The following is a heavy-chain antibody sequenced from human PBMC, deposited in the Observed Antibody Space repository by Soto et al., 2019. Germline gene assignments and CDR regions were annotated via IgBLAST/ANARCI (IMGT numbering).Heavy chain of an antibody. V-gene: IGHV3-74*01. CDR1: GFTFGKYW. D-gene: IGHD1-1*01. CDR3: TRGGLEPFDY. J-gene: IGHJ4*01. CDR2: INDYATTI. Sequence: GGSLRLSCAASGFTFGKYWMHWVRQAPGKGLVWASRINDYATTINYADSVKGRFTISRDNAKNTLYLQMNSLKAEDTAVYYCTRGGLEPFDYGGHGDRVTRSS.